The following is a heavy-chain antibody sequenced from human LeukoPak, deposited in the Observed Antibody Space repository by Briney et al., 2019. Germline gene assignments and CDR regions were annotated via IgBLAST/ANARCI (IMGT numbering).Heavy chain of an antibody. CDR3: ARADYDFWGGLRFDP. CDR1: GGSISSYY. J-gene: IGHJ5*02. CDR2: IYYSGST. Sequence: SETLSLTCTVSGGSISSYYWSWIRQPPGKGLEWIGYIYYSGSTNYNPSLKSRVTISVDTSKNQFSLKLSSVTAADTAVYYCARADYDFWGGLRFDPWGQGTLVTVSS. D-gene: IGHD3-3*01. V-gene: IGHV4-59*01.